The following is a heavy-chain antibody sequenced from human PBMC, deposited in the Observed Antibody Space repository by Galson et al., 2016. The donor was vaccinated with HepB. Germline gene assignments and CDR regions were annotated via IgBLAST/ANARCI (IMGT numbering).Heavy chain of an antibody. CDR1: GFSFGSYS. Sequence: SLRLSCAASGFSFGSYSMNWVRQAPGKGLEWLSYISSSSSVILYADSVRGRFSISRDNAKNSLDLHMTGLRDEDTAVYYCGRGPLNNDNIGYYYYWGQGTLVTVSS. V-gene: IGHV3-48*02. CDR2: ISSSSSVI. J-gene: IGHJ4*02. CDR3: GRGPLNNDNIGYYYY. D-gene: IGHD3-22*01.